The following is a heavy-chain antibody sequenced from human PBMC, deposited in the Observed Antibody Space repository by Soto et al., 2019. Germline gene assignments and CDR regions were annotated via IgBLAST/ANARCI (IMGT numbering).Heavy chain of an antibody. CDR2: IIPILGIA. Sequence: QVQLVQSGAEVKKPGSSVKVSCKASGGTFSSYTISWVRQAPGQGLEWMGRIIPILGIANYAQKFQGRGTITADKSTSTAYIELSSLRSEDTAVYYCAGVSYYDSSGPPGYWCQGALVTVS. J-gene: IGHJ4*02. V-gene: IGHV1-69*02. CDR1: GGTFSSYT. CDR3: AGVSYYDSSGPPGY. D-gene: IGHD3-22*01.